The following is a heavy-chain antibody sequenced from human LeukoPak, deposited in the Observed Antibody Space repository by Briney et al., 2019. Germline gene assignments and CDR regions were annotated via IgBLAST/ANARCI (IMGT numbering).Heavy chain of an antibody. V-gene: IGHV4-59*01. Sequence: SETLSLTCTVSGGSISNYFWTWIRQPPGKGLEFLGFIYYNGSTNYNPSLKGRITISVDTSKNQFSLILNSVTAADTAFYYCGRARGTYDFWTGLDGYWYFNLWGRGTLVSVSS. J-gene: IGHJ2*01. CDR3: GRARGTYDFWTGLDGYWYFNL. D-gene: IGHD3-3*01. CDR2: IYYNGST. CDR1: GGSISNYF.